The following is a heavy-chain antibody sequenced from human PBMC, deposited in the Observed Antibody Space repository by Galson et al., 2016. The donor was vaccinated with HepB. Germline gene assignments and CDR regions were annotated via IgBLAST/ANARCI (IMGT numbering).Heavy chain of an antibody. J-gene: IGHJ4*02. CDR2: IHPSGAYT. V-gene: IGHV1-46*01. CDR1: DNTFSKDY. D-gene: IGHD3-9*01. CDR3: ARTNYNLMTGYYSGLDH. Sequence: SVKVSCKASDNTFSKDYIHWVRQAPGQGLQWLGTIHPSGAYTTYAQRFDGRVTMTRDTATNTVYMELRALTSKDTAVYYCARTNYNLMTGYYSGLDHWGQGTLITVS.